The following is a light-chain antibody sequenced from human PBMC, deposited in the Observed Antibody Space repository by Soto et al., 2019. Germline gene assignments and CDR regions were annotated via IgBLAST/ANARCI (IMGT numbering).Light chain of an antibody. CDR1: QSVSSSY. V-gene: IGKV3D-20*02. CDR2: DAS. Sequence: IVFSQSPCTLSLSPGERATLSCRASQSVSSSYLAWYQQKPGQAPRLLIYDASNRATGIPARFRGSGSGTDFTLTISSLEPEDFAVYCCQQRSNSITFGQGTRLEIK. J-gene: IGKJ5*01. CDR3: QQRSNSIT.